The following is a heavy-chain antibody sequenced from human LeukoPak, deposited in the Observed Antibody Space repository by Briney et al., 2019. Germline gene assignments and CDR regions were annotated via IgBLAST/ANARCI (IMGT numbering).Heavy chain of an antibody. CDR1: GFTFSSYG. J-gene: IGHJ4*02. CDR3: AKDRTSYCGGDCPFDY. D-gene: IGHD2-21*02. Sequence: GGSLRLSCAASGFTFSSYGMSWVRQAPGKGLEWVSAISGSGGSTYYADSVKGRFTISRDNSKNTLYLQMNSLRAEDTAVYYCAKDRTSYCGGDCPFDYWGQGTLVTVSS. V-gene: IGHV3-23*01. CDR2: ISGSGGST.